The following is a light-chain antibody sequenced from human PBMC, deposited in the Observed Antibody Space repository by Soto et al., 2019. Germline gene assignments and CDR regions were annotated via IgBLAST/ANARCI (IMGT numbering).Light chain of an antibody. CDR1: NIGSRS. V-gene: IGLV3-21*02. CDR3: QVWDSSSDHLV. Sequence: SYELTRPPSLSVAPGQTARLTCGGNNIGSRSVHWYQQKPGRAPVLVVYDDTDRPSGVPERFSGSNSGNTATLTISRVEVGDEADYYCQVWDSSSDHLVFGGGTKLTVL. CDR2: DDT. J-gene: IGLJ3*02.